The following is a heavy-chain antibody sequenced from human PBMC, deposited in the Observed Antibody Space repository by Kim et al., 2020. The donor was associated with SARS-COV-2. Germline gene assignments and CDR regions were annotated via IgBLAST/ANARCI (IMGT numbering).Heavy chain of an antibody. J-gene: IGHJ4*02. CDR1: GFTFGDYA. Sequence: GGSLRLSCTASGFTFGDYAMSWFRQAPGKGLEWVGFIRSKAYGGTTEYAASVKGRFTISRDDSKSIAYLQMNSLKTEDTAVYYCTRVWDSGSYSEVTPNRHPPNFDYWGQGTLVTVSS. V-gene: IGHV3-49*03. CDR3: TRVWDSGSYSEVTPNRHPPNFDY. CDR2: IRSKAYGGTT. D-gene: IGHD1-26*01.